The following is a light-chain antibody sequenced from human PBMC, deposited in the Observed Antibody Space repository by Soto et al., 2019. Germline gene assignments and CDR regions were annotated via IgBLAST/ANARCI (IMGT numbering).Light chain of an antibody. V-gene: IGLV2-14*03. CDR2: DVS. J-gene: IGLJ1*01. CDR1: SSDVGGNH. CDR3: SSHTSTSRYV. Sequence: SVLTQPASGSGSPGQSITLSCTGTSSDVGGNHVSWYQQHPGKAPRLIIYDVSNRPSGISNRFSGSKSDNTASLTISGLQADDEADYYCSSHTSTSRYVFGTGTKATV.